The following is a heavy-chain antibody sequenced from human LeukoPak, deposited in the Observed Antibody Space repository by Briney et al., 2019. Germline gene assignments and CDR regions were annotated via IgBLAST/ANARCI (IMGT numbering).Heavy chain of an antibody. CDR3: ARDRDYSNTERGFDY. CDR1: GYTFTDYY. Sequence: ASVKVSCKASGYTFTDYYIHWVRQAPGQGLEWMGWINPNSGESNSAQKFQGRVTMTGDTSISTAYMELRRVTSDDTAVYYCARDRDYSNTERGFDYWGQGTLVTVSS. J-gene: IGHJ4*02. CDR2: INPNSGES. V-gene: IGHV1-2*02. D-gene: IGHD4-11*01.